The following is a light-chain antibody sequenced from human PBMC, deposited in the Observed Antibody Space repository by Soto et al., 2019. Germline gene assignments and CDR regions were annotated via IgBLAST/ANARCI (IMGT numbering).Light chain of an antibody. V-gene: IGLV2-14*01. Sequence: QSALTQPASVSGSPGQSITIYCTGTSSDVGGYNYVSWYQQHPGKAPKLMIYDVSNRPSGVSNRFSGSKSGNTASLTISGLHAEDEADYYCSSYTSSSTLLYVFGTGTKVTVL. CDR3: SSYTSSSTLLYV. CDR1: SSDVGGYNY. CDR2: DVS. J-gene: IGLJ1*01.